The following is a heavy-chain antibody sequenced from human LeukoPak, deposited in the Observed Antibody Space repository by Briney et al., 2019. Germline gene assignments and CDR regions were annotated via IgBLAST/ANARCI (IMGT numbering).Heavy chain of an antibody. CDR2: IDWDDDK. CDR3: ARSPGIAAAGTFYYYYMDV. V-gene: IGHV2-70*11. CDR1: GFSLSTSGMC. D-gene: IGHD6-13*01. Sequence: SGPTLVKPTQTLTLTCTFSGFSLSTSGMCVSWIRQPPGKALEWLARIDWDDDKYYSTSLKTRLTISKDTSKNQVVLTMTNMDPVDTATYYCARSPGIAAAGTFYYYYMDVWGKGTTVTVSS. J-gene: IGHJ6*03.